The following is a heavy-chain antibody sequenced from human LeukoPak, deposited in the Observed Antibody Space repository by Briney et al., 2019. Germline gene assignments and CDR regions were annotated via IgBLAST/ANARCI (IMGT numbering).Heavy chain of an antibody. D-gene: IGHD4-17*01. CDR2: IRSKAYGGTT. V-gene: IGHV3-49*03. CDR1: GFTFGDYA. CDR3: TRDEYGVGSNFFDY. Sequence: GGSLRLSCTAYGFTFGDYAMSWFRQAPGKGLEWVGFIRSKAYGGTTEYAASVKGRFTISRDDSRSIAYLQMDNLRTEDTGVYYCTRDEYGVGSNFFDYWGQGTLVTVST. J-gene: IGHJ4*02.